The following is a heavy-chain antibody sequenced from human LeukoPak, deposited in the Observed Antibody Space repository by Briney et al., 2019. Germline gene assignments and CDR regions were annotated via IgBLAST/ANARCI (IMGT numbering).Heavy chain of an antibody. CDR1: GGSVGSYY. CDR3: ARAYRGGGCYIDAFDI. D-gene: IGHD2-21*02. V-gene: IGHV4-59*02. Sequence: SETLSLTXTVSGGSVGSYYWSWIRQPPGKGLEGSGYIFYSGSNNYNPSLKSRVTISVDTSNNQFALKLSSGTAADTAVYYCARAYRGGGCYIDAFDIWGQGTMVTVSS. J-gene: IGHJ3*02. CDR2: IFYSGSN.